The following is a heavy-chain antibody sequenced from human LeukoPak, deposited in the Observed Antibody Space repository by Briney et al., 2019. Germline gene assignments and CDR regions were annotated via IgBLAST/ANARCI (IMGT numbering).Heavy chain of an antibody. CDR3: ARNDGDI. CDR2: IYYSGNT. V-gene: IGHV4-59*08. J-gene: IGHJ3*02. D-gene: IGHD3-16*01. Sequence: SETLSLTCTVSGSSISSYYWSWIRQPPGKGLEWIGYIYYSGNTNYNPSLKSRVTIAVDRSKNQFSLKLSSVTAADTAVYYCARNDGDIWGQGTMVAVSP. CDR1: GSSISSYY.